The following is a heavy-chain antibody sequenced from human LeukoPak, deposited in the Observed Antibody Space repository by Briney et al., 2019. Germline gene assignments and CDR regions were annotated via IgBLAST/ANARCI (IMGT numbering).Heavy chain of an antibody. CDR1: GFTFGDYA. CDR3: ARRRGGNGGYYFDY. J-gene: IGHJ4*02. V-gene: IGHV3-49*03. Sequence: PGRSLRLSCTASGFTFGDYAMSWFRQAPGKGLEWVGFIRNKAYGGTTEYAASVNGRFIISRDDSKSIAYLQMNSLKTEDTAVYYCARRRGGNGGYYFDYWGQGTLVTVSS. D-gene: IGHD4-23*01. CDR2: IRNKAYGGTT.